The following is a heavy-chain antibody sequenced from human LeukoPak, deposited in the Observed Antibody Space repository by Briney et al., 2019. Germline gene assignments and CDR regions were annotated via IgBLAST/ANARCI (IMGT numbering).Heavy chain of an antibody. J-gene: IGHJ4*02. CDR1: GGSISSGSYY. CDR2: IYTSGST. V-gene: IGHV4-61*02. D-gene: IGHD3-22*01. Sequence: SQTLSLTCTVSGGSISSGSYYWSWIRQPAGKELEWIGRIYTSGSTNYNPSLKSRVTISVDTSKNQFSLKLSSVTAADTAVYYCARYSYDSSGYYWDYFDYWGQGTLVTVSS. CDR3: ARYSYDSSGYYWDYFDY.